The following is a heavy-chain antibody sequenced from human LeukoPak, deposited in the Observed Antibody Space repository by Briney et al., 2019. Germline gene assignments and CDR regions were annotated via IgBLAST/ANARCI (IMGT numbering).Heavy chain of an antibody. CDR3: AKAANYDILTGYYLDY. D-gene: IGHD3-9*01. J-gene: IGHJ4*02. V-gene: IGHV3-21*04. CDR2: ISSSSSYI. CDR1: GFTFSSYS. Sequence: GGSLRLSCAASGFTFSSYSMNWVRQAPGKGLEWVSCISSSSSYIYYADSVKGRFTISRDNSKNTLYLQMNNLRAEDTAIYYCAKAANYDILTGYYLDYWGQGTLVTVSS.